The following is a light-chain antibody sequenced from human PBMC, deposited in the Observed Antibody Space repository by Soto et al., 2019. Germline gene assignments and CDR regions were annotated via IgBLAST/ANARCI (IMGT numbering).Light chain of an antibody. CDR3: LQHNSYPLT. CDR2: AAS. V-gene: IGKV1-17*01. CDR1: QGIAND. J-gene: IGKJ4*01. Sequence: DIQMTQSPSSLSASVGDRVTFTCRASQGIANDLAWYQQKPTKAPKRLIYAASSLQSGVPSRFSGSVAGPEFTLTISSLQPEDFGTYYCLQHNSYPLTFGGGTTVEI.